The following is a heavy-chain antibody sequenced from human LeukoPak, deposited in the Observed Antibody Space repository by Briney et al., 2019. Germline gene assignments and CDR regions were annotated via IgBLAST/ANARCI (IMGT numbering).Heavy chain of an antibody. Sequence: PSETLSLTCTVSGGSVISSSYYWGWIRQPPGKGLEWIGSIYYSGSTYYNPSLKSRVTISVDTSKNQFSLKLSSVTAADTAVYYCARQAFYYDFWSGYPKDYYYYYMDVWGKGTTVTVSS. CDR2: IYYSGST. CDR1: GGSVISSSYY. V-gene: IGHV4-39*01. D-gene: IGHD3-3*01. CDR3: ARQAFYYDFWSGYPKDYYYYYMDV. J-gene: IGHJ6*03.